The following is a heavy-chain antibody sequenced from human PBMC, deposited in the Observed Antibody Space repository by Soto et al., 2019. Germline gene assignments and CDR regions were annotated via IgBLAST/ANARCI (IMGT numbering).Heavy chain of an antibody. CDR2: ISYDGRNT. D-gene: IGHD6-6*01. CDR3: AKALGSLEYSSLPSLLDS. Sequence: QVQLVDSGGGVVQPGRSLRLSCAASGFTFSDYAMHWVRQAPGKGLQWVAFISYDGRNTYHTDSVQGRFTISRDNSKNTLSLQMNSLRADDTAIYYCAKALGSLEYSSLPSLLDSWGQGTRVTVSS. J-gene: IGHJ5*01. CDR1: GFTFSDYA. V-gene: IGHV3-30*10.